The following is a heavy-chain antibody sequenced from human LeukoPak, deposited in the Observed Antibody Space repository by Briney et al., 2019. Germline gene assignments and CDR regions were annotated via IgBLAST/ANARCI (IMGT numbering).Heavy chain of an antibody. J-gene: IGHJ4*02. CDR1: GYTFTSYY. D-gene: IGHD6-19*01. V-gene: IGHV1-46*01. CDR3: ARGGASSSGWSFQLDY. Sequence: GASVKVSCKASGYTFTSYYMHWVRQAPGQGLEWMGIINPSGGSTSYAQKFQGRVTMTRDTSTSTVYMELSSLRSEDTAVYYCARGGASSSGWSFQLDYWGQGTLVTVSS. CDR2: INPSGGST.